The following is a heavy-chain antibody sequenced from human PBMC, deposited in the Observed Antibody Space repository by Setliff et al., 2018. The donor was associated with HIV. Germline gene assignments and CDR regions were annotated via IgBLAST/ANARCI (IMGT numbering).Heavy chain of an antibody. CDR1: GGSISSYC. D-gene: IGHD3-10*01. J-gene: IGHJ5*02. Sequence: SETLSLTCTVSGGSISSYCWNWIRQSPGRGLEWIGFIFSSGSTKYNPSLHSRVTMSIDTSKNQFSLKLTSVTAADTAVYYCARRIDNSGSFPDKNWFDTWGQGSLVTVSS. CDR2: IFSSGST. CDR3: ARRIDNSGSFPDKNWFDT. V-gene: IGHV4-4*09.